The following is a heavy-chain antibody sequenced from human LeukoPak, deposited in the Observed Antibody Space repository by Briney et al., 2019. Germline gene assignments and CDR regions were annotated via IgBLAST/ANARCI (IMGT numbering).Heavy chain of an antibody. CDR2: INHSGST. CDR3: TRSGGFAPAADH. V-gene: IGHV4-34*01. CDR1: GGSFSGYY. D-gene: IGHD2-2*01. Sequence: SETLSLTCAVYGGSFSGYYWSWIRQLPGKGLEWIGEINHSGSTNYNPSLKSRVSISVDTSKNQFSLKLSSVTAADTAVYYCTRSGGFAPAADHWGQGTLVIVSS. J-gene: IGHJ4*02.